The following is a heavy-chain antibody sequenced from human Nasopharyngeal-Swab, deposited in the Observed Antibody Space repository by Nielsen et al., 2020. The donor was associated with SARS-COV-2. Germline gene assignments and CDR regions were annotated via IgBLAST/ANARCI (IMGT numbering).Heavy chain of an antibody. CDR3: ARLITLEMATTQYYYYYMDV. J-gene: IGHJ6*03. V-gene: IGHV1-46*01. CDR2: INPSGGST. D-gene: IGHD5-24*01. Sequence: ASVKVSCKASGYTFTSYYMHWVRQAPGQGLEWMGIINPSGGSTSYAQKFQGRVTMTRDTSTSTVYMELSSLRSEDTAVYYCARLITLEMATTQYYYYYMDVWGKGTTVTVSS. CDR1: GYTFTSYY.